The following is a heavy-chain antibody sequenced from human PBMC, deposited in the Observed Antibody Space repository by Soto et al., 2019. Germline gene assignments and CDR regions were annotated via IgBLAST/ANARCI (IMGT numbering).Heavy chain of an antibody. V-gene: IGHV3-21*01. CDR2: ISSSSSYI. CDR3: ARSTSGYYDSSGYYYPFDY. D-gene: IGHD3-22*01. Sequence: NPGGSLRLSCAASGFTFSSYSMNWVRQAPGKGLEWVSSISSSSSYIYYADSVKGRFTISRDNAKNSLYLQMNSLRAEDTAVYYCARSTSGYYDSSGYYYPFDYWGQGTLVTVSS. J-gene: IGHJ4*02. CDR1: GFTFSSYS.